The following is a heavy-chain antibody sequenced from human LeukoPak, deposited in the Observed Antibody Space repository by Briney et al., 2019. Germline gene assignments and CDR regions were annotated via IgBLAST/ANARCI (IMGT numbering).Heavy chain of an antibody. V-gene: IGHV1-2*06. Sequence: ASVKVSCKASGYTFTGYYMHWVRQAPGQGLEWMGRINPNSGGTNYAQKFQGRVTMTRDTSISTAYMELSRLRSDDTAVYYCATSSIAVAGTEGSDYWCQGTLVTVSS. J-gene: IGHJ4*02. CDR3: ATSSIAVAGTEGSDY. D-gene: IGHD6-19*01. CDR2: INPNSGGT. CDR1: GYTFTGYY.